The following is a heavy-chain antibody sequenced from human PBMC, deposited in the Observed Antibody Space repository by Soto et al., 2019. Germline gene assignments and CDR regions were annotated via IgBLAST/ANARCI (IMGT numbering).Heavy chain of an antibody. CDR1: GFTFSSYA. CDR2: ISGSGGST. CDR3: AKAGPLRFLEWLLEEFDY. D-gene: IGHD3-3*01. Sequence: GGSLRLSCAASGFTFSSYAMSWVRQAPGKGLEWVSAISGSGGSTYYADSVKGRFTISRDNSKNTLYLQMNSLRAEDTAVYYFAKAGPLRFLEWLLEEFDYWGQGTLVTVSS. V-gene: IGHV3-23*01. J-gene: IGHJ4*02.